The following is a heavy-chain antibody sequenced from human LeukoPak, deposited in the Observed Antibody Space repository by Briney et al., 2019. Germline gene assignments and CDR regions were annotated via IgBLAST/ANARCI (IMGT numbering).Heavy chain of an antibody. CDR3: ARRYNWNDPDAFDI. CDR1: GVSISSYY. Sequence: PSETLSLTCTVSGVSISSYYWSWIRQPPGKGLEWIGYIYYSGSTNYNPSLKSRVTISVDTSKNQFSLKLSSVTAADTAVYYCARRYNWNDPDAFDIWGQGTMVTVSS. J-gene: IGHJ3*02. V-gene: IGHV4-59*08. CDR2: IYYSGST. D-gene: IGHD1-20*01.